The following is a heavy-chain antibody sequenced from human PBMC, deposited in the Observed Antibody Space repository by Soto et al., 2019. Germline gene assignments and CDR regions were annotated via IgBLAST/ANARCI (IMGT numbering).Heavy chain of an antibody. Sequence: LSLTCAVYGGSFSGYYWSWIRQPPGKGLEWIGEINHSGSTNYNPSLKSRVTISVDTSKNQFSLKLSSVTAADTAVYYCARGRAARPTRLDYWGQGTLVTVSS. CDR2: INHSGST. CDR1: GGSFSGYY. D-gene: IGHD6-13*01. CDR3: ARGRAARPTRLDY. J-gene: IGHJ4*02. V-gene: IGHV4-34*01.